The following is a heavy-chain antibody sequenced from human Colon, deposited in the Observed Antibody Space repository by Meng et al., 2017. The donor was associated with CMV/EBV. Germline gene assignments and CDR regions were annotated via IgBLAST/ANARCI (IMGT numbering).Heavy chain of an antibody. CDR1: GDSINAVSNTIYY. V-gene: IGHV4-39*02. Sequence: SEPLSPPCALSGDSINAVSNTIYYWRWLRQPPGKGLEWIGSIYYSRNTYYKPSLKSRVTISVDTSNNHFSLRLTSVTAADTAVYYCARAGGSYRSATYPPPGNWFGPWGQGALVTVSS. D-gene: IGHD6-19*01. CDR3: ARAGGSYRSATYPPPGNWFGP. J-gene: IGHJ5*02. CDR2: IYYSRNT.